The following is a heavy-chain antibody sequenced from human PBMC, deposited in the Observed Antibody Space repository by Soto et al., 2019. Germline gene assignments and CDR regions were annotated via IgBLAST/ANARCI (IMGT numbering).Heavy chain of an antibody. J-gene: IGHJ4*02. CDR3: AKGLGLSGSGWAGDYFDY. Sequence: QVQLVESGGGVVQPGRSLRLSCAASGFTFSSYGMHWVRQAPGKGLEWVAVISYDGSNKYYADSVKGRFTISRDNSKNTLYLQMSSLRAEDTAVYYCAKGLGLSGSGWAGDYFDYGGQGTLVIVAS. D-gene: IGHD6-19*01. CDR1: GFTFSSYG. V-gene: IGHV3-30*18. CDR2: ISYDGSNK.